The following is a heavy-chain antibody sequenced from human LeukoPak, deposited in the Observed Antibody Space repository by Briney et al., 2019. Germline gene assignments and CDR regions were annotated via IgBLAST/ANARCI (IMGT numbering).Heavy chain of an antibody. CDR1: GDSVSSNSAS. V-gene: IGHV6-1*01. CDR2: TYYRSKWYN. CDR3: ARISSSSGLLDY. Sequence: SQTLSVICAISGDSVSSNSASWNWIRQSPSSGLEWLGRTYYRSKWYNDYAVSVKSRIIINPDTSKNQFSLQLKSVTPEDTAVYYCARISSSSGLLDYWGQGTLVTVSS. J-gene: IGHJ4*02. D-gene: IGHD6-6*01.